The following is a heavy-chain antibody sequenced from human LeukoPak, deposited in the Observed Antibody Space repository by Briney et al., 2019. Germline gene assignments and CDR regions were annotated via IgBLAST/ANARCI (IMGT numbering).Heavy chain of an antibody. CDR2: IYYSGST. Sequence: ASETLSLTCTVSGGSISSSSYYWGWVRQPPGKGLEWIGSIYYSGSTYYNPSLKSRVTISVDTSKNQFSLKLSSVTAADTAVYYCARQDEYQLLYEGYFDYWGQGTLVTVSS. D-gene: IGHD2-2*02. V-gene: IGHV4-39*01. CDR3: ARQDEYQLLYEGYFDY. J-gene: IGHJ4*02. CDR1: GGSISSSSYY.